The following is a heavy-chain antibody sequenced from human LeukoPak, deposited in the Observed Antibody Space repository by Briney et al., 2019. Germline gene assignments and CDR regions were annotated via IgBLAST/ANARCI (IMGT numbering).Heavy chain of an antibody. CDR2: INHSGST. D-gene: IGHD4-17*01. V-gene: IGHV4-34*01. CDR1: GGSLSGYY. J-gene: IGHJ4*02. Sequence: PSETLSLTCVVHGGSLSGYYWSWIRQSPGKGLDWIGEINHSGSTTYNPSLKSRVTISVDTSKNQFSLKLSSVTAADTAVYYCARDISAVTTGDYWGQGTLVTVSS. CDR3: ARDISAVTTGDY.